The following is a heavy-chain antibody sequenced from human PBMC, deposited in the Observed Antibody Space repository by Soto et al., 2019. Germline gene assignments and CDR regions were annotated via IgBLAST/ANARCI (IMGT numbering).Heavy chain of an antibody. V-gene: IGHV4-31*02. D-gene: IGHD3-3*01. CDR2: IYYSGST. Sequence: PSETLSLTCTVSGGSISGGGYYWSWIRQHPGKGLEWIGYIYYSGSTYYNPSLKSRVTISVDTSKNQFSLKLSSVTAADTAVYYCARVRSGSGYPKGYWFDPWGQGTLVTVSS. CDR1: GGSISGGGYY. CDR3: ARVRSGSGYPKGYWFDP. J-gene: IGHJ5*02.